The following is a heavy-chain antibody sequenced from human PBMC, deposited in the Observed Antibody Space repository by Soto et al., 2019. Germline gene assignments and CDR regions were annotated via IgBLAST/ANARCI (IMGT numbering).Heavy chain of an antibody. CDR3: ASGDWWLFDY. J-gene: IGHJ4*02. CDR2: FDPEDGET. V-gene: IGHV1-69*10. Sequence: AASLRDSCKASKDPFSSYIVSWVRQAPGQGLEWMGGFDPEDGETIYAQKFQGRVTITRDTSASTAYMELSSLRFEDTAVYYCASGDWWLFDYWGQGTLVTVSS. D-gene: IGHD2-8*02. CDR1: KDPFSSYI.